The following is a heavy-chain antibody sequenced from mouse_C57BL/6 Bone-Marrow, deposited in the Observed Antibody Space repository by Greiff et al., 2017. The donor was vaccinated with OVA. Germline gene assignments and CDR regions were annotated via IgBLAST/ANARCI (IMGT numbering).Heavy chain of an antibody. Sequence: EVKLVESGGGLVQPGESLKLSCESNEYEFPSHDMSWVRKTPEKRLELVAAINSDGGSTYYPDTMERRFIISRDNTKKTLYLQLSRLRSEDTALYYGARLGYYGFYAMDYWGQGASVTVSS. CDR3: ARLGYYGFYAMDY. V-gene: IGHV5-2*01. D-gene: IGHD1-1*01. CDR2: INSDGGST. J-gene: IGHJ4*01. CDR1: EYEFPSHD.